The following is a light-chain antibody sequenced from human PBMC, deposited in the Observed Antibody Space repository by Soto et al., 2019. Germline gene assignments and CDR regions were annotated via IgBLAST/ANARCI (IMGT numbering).Light chain of an antibody. V-gene: IGKV3-15*01. Sequence: EIVMTQSPATLSLSPGERATLSCRASQSVSSNLAWYQQKPGQAPRLLIYGASSRATGIPARFSGSGSGTEFTLTISSLQSEDFAVYYCQQYIQWPRYSFGLGTKLEIK. J-gene: IGKJ2*03. CDR1: QSVSSN. CDR3: QQYIQWPRYS. CDR2: GAS.